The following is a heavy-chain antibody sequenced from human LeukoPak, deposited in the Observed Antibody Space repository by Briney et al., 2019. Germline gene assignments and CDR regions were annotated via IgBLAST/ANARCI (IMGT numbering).Heavy chain of an antibody. D-gene: IGHD5-12*01. Sequence: GASVKVSCRAFGYTFTGYYMHWVRQAPGQGLEWMGWINPNSGGTNSAQKFQGRVTVTRDTSISTAYMELSRLRSDDTAVYYCARQNSGYVEDAFDIWGQGTMVTVSS. CDR1: GYTFTGYY. J-gene: IGHJ3*02. V-gene: IGHV1-2*02. CDR2: INPNSGGT. CDR3: ARQNSGYVEDAFDI.